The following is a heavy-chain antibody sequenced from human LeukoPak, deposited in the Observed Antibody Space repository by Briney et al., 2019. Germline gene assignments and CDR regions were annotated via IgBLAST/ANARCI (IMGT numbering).Heavy chain of an antibody. CDR3: AKFAFGSGNFYHPLNN. CDR1: GLTLSSYA. V-gene: IGHV3-23*01. Sequence: PGGSLRLSCAAYGLTLSSYAMSWVPQATGKGLERVSDISGSGGSTNYADSVKGRFTTTRDKSKNTLYLQMKSRRADDTALYYCAKFAFGSGNFYHPLNNWGQGVQVTVSS. D-gene: IGHD3-10*01. CDR2: ISGSGGST. J-gene: IGHJ4*02.